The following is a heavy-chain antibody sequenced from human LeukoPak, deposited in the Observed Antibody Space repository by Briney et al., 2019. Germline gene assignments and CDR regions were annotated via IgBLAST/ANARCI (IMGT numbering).Heavy chain of an antibody. CDR3: ARDRRVRPIMYYYDSSGYYLAQVDY. CDR1: GYTFTSYD. D-gene: IGHD3-22*01. J-gene: IGHJ4*02. Sequence: ASVKVACKASGYTFTSYDINWVRQATGQGLEWMGWMNPKSGNTGYAQKFQGRVTMTRDTAISTAYMELSSLTSEDTAVYYCARDRRVRPIMYYYDSSGYYLAQVDYWGQGTLVTVSS. V-gene: IGHV1-8*01. CDR2: MNPKSGNT.